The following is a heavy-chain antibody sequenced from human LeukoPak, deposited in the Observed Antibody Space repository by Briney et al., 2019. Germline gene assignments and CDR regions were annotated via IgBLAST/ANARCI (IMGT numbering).Heavy chain of an antibody. J-gene: IGHJ4*02. D-gene: IGHD2-15*01. Sequence: GGSLRLSCAASGFTFSSYAMSWVRQAPGKGLEWVSAISGSGGSTYYADSVKGRFTISRDNSKNTLYLQMNSLGAEDTAVYYCAKGGYCSGGSCYSYWGQGTLVTVSS. V-gene: IGHV3-23*01. CDR2: ISGSGGST. CDR1: GFTFSSYA. CDR3: AKGGYCSGGSCYSY.